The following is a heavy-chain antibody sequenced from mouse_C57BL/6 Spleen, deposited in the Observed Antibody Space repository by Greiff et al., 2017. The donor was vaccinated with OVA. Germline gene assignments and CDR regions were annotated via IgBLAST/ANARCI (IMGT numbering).Heavy chain of an antibody. D-gene: IGHD2-3*01. V-gene: IGHV5-17*01. CDR2: ISSGSSTI. CDR3: ARHDGYLYAMDD. Sequence: EVMLVESGGGLVKPGGSLKLSCAASGFTFSDYGMHWVRQAPEKGLEWVAYISSGSSTIYYADTVKGRFTISRDNAKNTLFLQMTSLRSEDTAMYYCARHDGYLYAMDDWGQGTSVTVSS. CDR1: GFTFSDYG. J-gene: IGHJ4*01.